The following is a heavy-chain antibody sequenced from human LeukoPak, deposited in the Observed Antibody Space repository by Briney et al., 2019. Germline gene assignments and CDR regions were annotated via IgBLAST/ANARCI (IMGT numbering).Heavy chain of an antibody. Sequence: GGSLRLSCAASGFTFSSYAMHWVRQAPGKGLEYVSAISSNGGSTYYANSVKGRFTISRDNSKNKLYLQMGSLRAEDMAVYYCARRAGAYSHPYDYWGQGTLVAVSS. D-gene: IGHD4/OR15-4a*01. CDR2: ISSNGGST. V-gene: IGHV3-64*01. CDR3: ARRAGAYSHPYDY. CDR1: GFTFSSYA. J-gene: IGHJ4*02.